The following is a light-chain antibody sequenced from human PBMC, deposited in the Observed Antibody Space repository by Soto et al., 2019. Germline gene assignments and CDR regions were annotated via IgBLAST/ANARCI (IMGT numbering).Light chain of an antibody. CDR2: AAS. V-gene: IGKV3-20*01. CDR1: QSVYISY. J-gene: IGKJ1*01. Sequence: EIVLTQSPGTLSLSPGERATLSCRASQSVYISYLAWYQQKPGQAPRILIYAASSRATGIPDRFSGSGSGTDFTLTIRRLEPEDSAVYYCQQYGGSPWTVGQGTKVDIK. CDR3: QQYGGSPWT.